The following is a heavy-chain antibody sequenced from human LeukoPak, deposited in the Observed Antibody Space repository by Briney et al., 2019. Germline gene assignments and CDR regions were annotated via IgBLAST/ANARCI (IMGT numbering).Heavy chain of an antibody. D-gene: IGHD2-15*01. V-gene: IGHV1-18*01. CDR3: ARPGGLGYCSGGSCYGTGGNWFDP. Sequence: VASVKDSCKASGYTFTSYGISWVRQAPGQGLEWMGWISAYNGNTNYAQKLQGRVTMTTDTSTSTAYMELRSLRSDDTAVYYCARPGGLGYCSGGSCYGTGGNWFDPWGQGTLVTVSS. CDR2: ISAYNGNT. CDR1: GYTFTSYG. J-gene: IGHJ5*02.